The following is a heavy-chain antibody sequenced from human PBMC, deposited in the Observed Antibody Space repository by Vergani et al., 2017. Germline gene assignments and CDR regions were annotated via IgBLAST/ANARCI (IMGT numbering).Heavy chain of an antibody. D-gene: IGHD3-16*01. J-gene: IGHJ4*02. CDR2: IFHSGNT. V-gene: IGHV4-38-2*01. CDR1: GYSISSGYY. Sequence: QVQLRESGPGLVKPSETLSLTCAVSGYSISSGYYWGWIRQPPGRGVEWVGSIFHSGNTYYNPSLKSRVTISVDTSKNQFSLKLSSVTAADTAVYFCASNPRLGGDVVDSWGQGTLVTVSS. CDR3: ASNPRLGGDVVDS.